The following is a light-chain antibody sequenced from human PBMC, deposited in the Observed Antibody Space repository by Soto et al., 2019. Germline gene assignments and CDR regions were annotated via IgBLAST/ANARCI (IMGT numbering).Light chain of an antibody. V-gene: IGKV1-39*01. CDR2: AAS. CDR1: QSISVH. CDR3: QQSYITPYT. J-gene: IGKJ2*01. Sequence: DIQMTQSPSSLSASVGDTVTITCRASQSISVHLNWYQQKGGKVPKLLIYAASNLYSGVPSRFSGSGSETDFALTLSSLQPEDFETYYCQQSYITPYTFGQGTRLEIK.